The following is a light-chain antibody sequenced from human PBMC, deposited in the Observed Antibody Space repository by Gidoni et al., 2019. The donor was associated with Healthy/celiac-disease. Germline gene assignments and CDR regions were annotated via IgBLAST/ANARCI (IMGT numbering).Light chain of an antibody. CDR1: QSISSY. Sequence: DIQITPSPSSLSASVGDTVTTTCRASQSISSYLNWYQQKPGKAPKLLIYAASSLQSGVPSRFSGSGSGTDFTLTISSLQPEDFATYYCQQSYSTPLTFGGGTKVEIK. J-gene: IGKJ4*01. CDR3: QQSYSTPLT. CDR2: AAS. V-gene: IGKV1-39*01.